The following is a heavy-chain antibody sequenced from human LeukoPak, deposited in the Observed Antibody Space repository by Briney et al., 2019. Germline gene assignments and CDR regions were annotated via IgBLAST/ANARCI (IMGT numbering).Heavy chain of an antibody. CDR3: ARKAVSGSGWYPFDL. CDR2: MNPNSGNT. Sequence: ASVKVSCTASGYTFTSYDINWVRQAPGQGLEWMGWMNPNSGNTGYAQKFQGRVTLTRNTSISTAYMDLSSLRSEDTAVYYCARKAVSGSGWYPFDLWGQGSLVTVSS. D-gene: IGHD6-19*01. V-gene: IGHV1-8*01. J-gene: IGHJ4*02. CDR1: GYTFTSYD.